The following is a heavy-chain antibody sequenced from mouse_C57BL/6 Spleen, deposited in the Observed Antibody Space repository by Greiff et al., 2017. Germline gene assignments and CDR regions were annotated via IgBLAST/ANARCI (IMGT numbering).Heavy chain of an antibody. D-gene: IGHD2-12*01. CDR3: GRRDDERAMDY. CDR2: ISSGGSYT. V-gene: IGHV5-6*02. Sequence: EVMLVESGGDLVKPGGSLKLSCAASGFTFSSYGMSWVRQTPDKRLEWVATISSGGSYTYYPDSVKGRFTISRDNAKNTLYLQMSSLKSEDAAMYYCGRRDDERAMDYWGQGTSVTVSS. CDR1: GFTFSSYG. J-gene: IGHJ4*01.